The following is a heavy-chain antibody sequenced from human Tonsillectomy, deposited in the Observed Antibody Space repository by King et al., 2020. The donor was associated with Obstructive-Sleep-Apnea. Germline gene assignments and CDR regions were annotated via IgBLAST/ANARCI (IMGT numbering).Heavy chain of an antibody. CDR1: GFTFDDYA. V-gene: IGHV3-9*01. D-gene: IGHD5-18*01. CDR2: ISWNSGSI. J-gene: IGHJ4*02. Sequence: VQLVESGGGLVQPGRSLRLSCAASGFTFDDYAMHWVRQAPGKGLEWVSGISWNSGSIGYADSVKGRFTISRDNAKNSLYLQMISLRAEDTALYYCAKDSDWDTAMDNFDYWGQGTLVTVSS. CDR3: AKDSDWDTAMDNFDY.